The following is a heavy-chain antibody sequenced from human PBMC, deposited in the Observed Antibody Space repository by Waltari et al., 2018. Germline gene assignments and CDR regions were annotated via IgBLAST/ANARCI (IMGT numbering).Heavy chain of an antibody. CDR2: ISSSSSYI. Sequence: EVQLVESGGGLVKPGGSLRLSCAASGFTFISYSMNWVRQAPGKGLEWVSSISSSSSYIYYADSVKGRFTISRDNAKNSLYLQMNSLRAEDTAVYYCARDSARDGYNWYYWGQGTLVTVSS. J-gene: IGHJ4*02. D-gene: IGHD5-12*01. V-gene: IGHV3-21*01. CDR3: ARDSARDGYNWYY. CDR1: GFTFISYS.